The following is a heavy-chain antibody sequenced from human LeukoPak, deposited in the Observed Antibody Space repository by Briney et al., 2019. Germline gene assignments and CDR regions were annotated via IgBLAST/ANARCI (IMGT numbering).Heavy chain of an antibody. CDR1: GFTFSNAW. CDR2: ISSSGSTI. V-gene: IGHV3-48*01. J-gene: IGHJ6*03. Sequence: GGSLRLSCAASGFTFSNAWMSWVRQAPGKGLEWVSYISSSGSTIYYADSVKGRFTISRDNSKNTLYLQMNSLKGDDTAVYYCAKDSAFYYIDVWGKGTTVIISS. CDR3: AKDSAFYYIDV. D-gene: IGHD3-10*01.